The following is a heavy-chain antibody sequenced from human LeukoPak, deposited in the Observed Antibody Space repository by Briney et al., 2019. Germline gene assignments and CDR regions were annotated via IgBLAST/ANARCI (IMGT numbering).Heavy chain of an antibody. Sequence: SETLSLTCSVSGGSISSSDYYWGWIRQTPGKGLEWLGSISYGGYTYDNPSLRSRISMSVDTSKNQFSLKVRSVGAADTAVYYCVRLTKESPLSFYFYMDVWGNGTTVAVSS. CDR3: VRLTKESPLSFYFYMDV. V-gene: IGHV4-39*01. CDR1: GGSISSSDYY. J-gene: IGHJ6*03. D-gene: IGHD2/OR15-2a*01. CDR2: ISYGGYT.